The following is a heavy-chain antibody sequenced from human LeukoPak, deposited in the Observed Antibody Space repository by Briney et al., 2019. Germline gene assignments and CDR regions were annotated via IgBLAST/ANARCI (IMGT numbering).Heavy chain of an antibody. CDR2: ISGSGGST. CDR1: GLTFSSYA. CDR3: GGSGSYYNNDY. Sequence: PGGSLRISCAASGLTFSSYAMSWVRQAPGKGLEWVSAISGSGGSTYYADSVKGRFTISRDNSKNTLYLQMNSLRAEDTAVYYCGGSGSYYNNDYWGQGTLVTVSS. D-gene: IGHD3-10*01. V-gene: IGHV3-23*01. J-gene: IGHJ4*02.